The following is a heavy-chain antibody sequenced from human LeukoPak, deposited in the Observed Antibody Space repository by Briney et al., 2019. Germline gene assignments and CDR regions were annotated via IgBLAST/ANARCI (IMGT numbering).Heavy chain of an antibody. J-gene: IGHJ4*02. V-gene: IGHV3-23*01. CDR1: GFTFSSYA. CDR2: ISGSGGGT. D-gene: IGHD1-26*01. Sequence: GGSLRLSCSASGFTFSSYAMSWVRQTPGKGLEWVSGISGSGGGTYYADSVRGRFTISRDNSKNTLYLQMNSLRAEDTAVYYCASILVGATDYWGQGTLVTVSS. CDR3: ASILVGATDY.